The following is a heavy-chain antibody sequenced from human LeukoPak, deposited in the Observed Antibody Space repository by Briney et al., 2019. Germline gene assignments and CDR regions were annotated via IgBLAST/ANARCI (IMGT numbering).Heavy chain of an antibody. Sequence: PGGSLRLSCAASGFTFSSYAMSWVRQAPGKGLEWVSAISGSGGSIYYADSVKGRFTISRDNSKNTLYLQMNGLRAEDTAVYYCAKDLASVVGASQVDDYWGQGTLVTVSS. J-gene: IGHJ4*02. CDR1: GFTFSSYA. CDR3: AKDLASVVGASQVDDY. CDR2: ISGSGGSI. D-gene: IGHD1-26*01. V-gene: IGHV3-23*01.